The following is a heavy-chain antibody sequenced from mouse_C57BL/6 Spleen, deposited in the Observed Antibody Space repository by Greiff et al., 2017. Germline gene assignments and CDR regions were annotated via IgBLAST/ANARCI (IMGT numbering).Heavy chain of an antibody. J-gene: IGHJ2*01. CDR1: GYTFTSYW. CDR3: ARSDYGNYEDFDY. D-gene: IGHD2-1*01. Sequence: VQLQQPGTELVKPGASVKLSCKASGYTFTSYWMHWVKQRPGQGLEWIGNINPSNGGTNYNEKFKSKATLTVDKSSSTAYMQLSSLTSEDSAVYYCARSDYGNYEDFDYWGQGTTLTVSS. CDR2: INPSNGGT. V-gene: IGHV1-53*01.